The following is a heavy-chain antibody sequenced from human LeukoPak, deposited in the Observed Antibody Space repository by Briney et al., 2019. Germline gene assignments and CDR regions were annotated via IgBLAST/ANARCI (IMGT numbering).Heavy chain of an antibody. J-gene: IGHJ5*01. D-gene: IGHD2-15*01. V-gene: IGHV4-59*08. CDR1: GGSSSSYY. CDR2: IYFFHSP. Sequence: SETLSLTCSVSGGSSSSYYWSWIRQPPGKGLEWKGYIYFFHSPNYSPPLKSRVTMSVDTSKNQFSLKLSSVTAADTAIYYCARRGAPYCSGGGCYSIDNWFDSWSQRILVPV. CDR3: ARRGAPYCSGGGCYSIDNWFDS.